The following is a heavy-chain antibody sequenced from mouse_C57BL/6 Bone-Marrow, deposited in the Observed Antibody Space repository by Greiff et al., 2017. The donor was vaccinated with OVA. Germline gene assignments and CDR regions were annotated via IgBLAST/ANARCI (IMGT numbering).Heavy chain of an antibody. CDR2: INPYNGGT. CDR3: ARPCGNPYAMDY. Sequence: EVQLQQSGPVLVKPGASVKMSCKASGYTFTDYYMNWVKQSHGKSLEWIGVINPYNGGTSYNQKFKGKATLTVDKSSSTAYMELNSLTSEDSAVYYGARPCGNPYAMDYWGQGTSVTVSS. V-gene: IGHV1-19*01. CDR1: GYTFTDYY. J-gene: IGHJ4*01. D-gene: IGHD2-1*01.